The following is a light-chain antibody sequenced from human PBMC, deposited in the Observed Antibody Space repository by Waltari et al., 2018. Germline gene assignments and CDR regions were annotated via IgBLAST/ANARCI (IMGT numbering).Light chain of an antibody. CDR3: QQRSIWPPLT. J-gene: IGKJ4*01. Sequence: EVVLTQYPATLSLPPGERATLYCRASQSVGTSLAWYQQKPGQAPRLLIVDASNMAAGIPGRFSGRGSGTDFTLTITNLEPEDFAVYYCQQRSIWPPLTFGGGTHVDVK. V-gene: IGKV3-11*01. CDR1: QSVGTS. CDR2: DAS.